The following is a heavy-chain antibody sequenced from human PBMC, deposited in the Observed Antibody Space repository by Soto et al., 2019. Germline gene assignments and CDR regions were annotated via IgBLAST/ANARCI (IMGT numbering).Heavy chain of an antibody. CDR2: IFSNDEK. J-gene: IGHJ3*02. D-gene: IGHD2-21*02. Sequence: QVTLKESGPVLVKPTETLTLTCTVSGFSLSNARMGVSWIRQPPGKALEWLAHIFSNDEKSYSTSLKSRLTISKDTSKSQVVLTMTNRDPVDTATYYCARIYPYCGGDCQGGEDAFDIWGQGTMVTVSS. V-gene: IGHV2-26*01. CDR3: ARIYPYCGGDCQGGEDAFDI. CDR1: GFSLSNARMG.